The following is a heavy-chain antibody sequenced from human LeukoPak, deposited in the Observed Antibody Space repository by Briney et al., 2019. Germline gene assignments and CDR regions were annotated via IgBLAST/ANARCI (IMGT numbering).Heavy chain of an antibody. Sequence: PGRSLRLSCAASGFTFSSYSMNWVRQAPGKGLEWVSSISSSSSYIYYADSVKGRFTISRDNAKNSLYLQMNSLRAEDTAIYYCAKVREAYTVVVTAMPFYFDYWGQGTLVTVSS. V-gene: IGHV3-21*04. CDR2: ISSSSSYI. CDR3: AKVREAYTVVVTAMPFYFDY. D-gene: IGHD2-21*02. J-gene: IGHJ4*02. CDR1: GFTFSSYS.